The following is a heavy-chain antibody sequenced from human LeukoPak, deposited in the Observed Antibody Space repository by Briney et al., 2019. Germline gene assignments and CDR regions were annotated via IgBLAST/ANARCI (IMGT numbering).Heavy chain of an antibody. V-gene: IGHV3-30*03. CDR2: ISYDGSNK. CDR3: TTPLTTVTTLGY. Sequence: GGSLRLSCAASGFTFSSYGMHWVRQAPGKGLEWVAVISYDGSNKYYADSMKGRFTISRDNSKNTLYLQMNSLRAEDTAVYYCTTPLTTVTTLGYWGQGTLVTVSS. J-gene: IGHJ4*02. D-gene: IGHD4-11*01. CDR1: GFTFSSYG.